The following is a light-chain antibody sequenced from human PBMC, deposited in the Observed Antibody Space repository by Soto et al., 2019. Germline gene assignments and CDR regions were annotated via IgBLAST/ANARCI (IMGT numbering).Light chain of an antibody. J-gene: IGKJ3*01. V-gene: IGKV3-20*01. CDR2: GAS. Sequence: EIVLTQPPGTLSLSPGERATLSCRASQSLTSYLAWYQQKPDQAPRLLIYGASSRATGIPDRFSGSGSGTDFTLTISRLEPEDFAVYYCQQYGSSPLTFGPGTKVDIK. CDR1: QSLTSY. CDR3: QQYGSSPLT.